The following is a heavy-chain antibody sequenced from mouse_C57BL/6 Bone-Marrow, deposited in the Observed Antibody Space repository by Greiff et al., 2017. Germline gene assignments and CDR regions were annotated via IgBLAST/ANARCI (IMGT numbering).Heavy chain of an antibody. D-gene: IGHD1-1*01. Sequence: VQLQQSGAELVRPGASVKLSCKASGYTFTDYYINWVKQRPGQGLEWIARIYPGSGNTYYNEKFKGKATLTAEKSSSTAYMQLSSLTSADSAVYFCAIGRFYYYGSSYYAMDYWGQGTSVTVSS. CDR3: AIGRFYYYGSSYYAMDY. J-gene: IGHJ4*01. CDR2: IYPGSGNT. V-gene: IGHV1-76*01. CDR1: GYTFTDYY.